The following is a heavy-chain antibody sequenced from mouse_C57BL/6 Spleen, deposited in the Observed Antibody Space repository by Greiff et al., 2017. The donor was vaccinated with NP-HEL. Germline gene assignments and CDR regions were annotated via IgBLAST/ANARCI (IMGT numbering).Heavy chain of an antibody. D-gene: IGHD4-1*01. CDR3: ARTLNWFFDY. V-gene: IGHV1-22*01. CDR2: INPNNGGT. J-gene: IGHJ2*01. Sequence: EVKLVESGPELVKPGASVKMSCKASGYTFTDYNMHWVKQSHGKSLEWIGYINPNNGGTSYNQKFKGKATLTVNKSSSTAYMELRSLTSEDSAVYYCARTLNWFFDYWGQGTTLTVSS. CDR1: GYTFTDYN.